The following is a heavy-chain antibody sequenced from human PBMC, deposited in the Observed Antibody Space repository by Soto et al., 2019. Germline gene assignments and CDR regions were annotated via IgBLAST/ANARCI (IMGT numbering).Heavy chain of an antibody. Sequence: GGSLRLSCAASGFTFSSYAMSWVRQAPGKGLEWVSAISGSGGSTYYADSVKGRFTISRDNSKNTLYLQMNSLRAEDTAVYYCAKDREDGLHLGELSSWGQGTLVTVSS. CDR1: GFTFSSYA. V-gene: IGHV3-23*01. CDR3: AKDREDGLHLGELSS. J-gene: IGHJ5*02. CDR2: ISGSGGST. D-gene: IGHD3-16*02.